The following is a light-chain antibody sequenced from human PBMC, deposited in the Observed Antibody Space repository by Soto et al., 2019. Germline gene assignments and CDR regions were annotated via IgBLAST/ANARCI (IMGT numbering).Light chain of an antibody. CDR3: SSYAGSNNPVI. CDR2: EVS. J-gene: IGLJ2*01. Sequence: QSALTQPPSASGSPGQSVTISCTGTSSDVGGYNYVSWYQQHPGKAPKFMIYEVSKRPSGVPDRFSGSKSGNTVSLTVSGLQADDEADYYCSSYAGSNNPVIFGGGTKLTVL. CDR1: SSDVGGYNY. V-gene: IGLV2-8*01.